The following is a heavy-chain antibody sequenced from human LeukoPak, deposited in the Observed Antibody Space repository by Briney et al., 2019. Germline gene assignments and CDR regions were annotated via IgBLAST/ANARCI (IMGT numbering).Heavy chain of an antibody. J-gene: IGHJ4*02. D-gene: IGHD2-15*01. CDR1: GFTVSSNY. CDR2: IYSGGST. CDR3: ARDRWGYCSGGSCYGPGVLDY. Sequence: PGRSLRLSCAASGFTVSSNYMSWVSQATGKGRERDSVIYSGGSTYYADSVKGRFTISRDNSKNTLYLQMNSLRAEDTAVYYRARDRWGYCSGGSCYGPGVLDYWGQGTLVTVSS. V-gene: IGHV3-53*01.